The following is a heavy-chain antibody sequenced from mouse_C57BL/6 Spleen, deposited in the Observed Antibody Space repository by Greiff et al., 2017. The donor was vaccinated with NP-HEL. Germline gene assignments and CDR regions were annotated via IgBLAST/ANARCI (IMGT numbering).Heavy chain of an antibody. Sequence: EVQLQQSGPELVKPGASVKMSCKASGYTFTDYNMHWVKQSHGKSLEWIGYINPNNGGTSYNQKFKGKATLTVNKSSSTAYMELRSLTSEDSAVYYCAGRIYYYGSSFIGYAMDYWGQGTSVTVSS. CDR2: INPNNGGT. CDR3: AGRIYYYGSSFIGYAMDY. J-gene: IGHJ4*01. CDR1: GYTFTDYN. V-gene: IGHV1-22*01. D-gene: IGHD1-1*01.